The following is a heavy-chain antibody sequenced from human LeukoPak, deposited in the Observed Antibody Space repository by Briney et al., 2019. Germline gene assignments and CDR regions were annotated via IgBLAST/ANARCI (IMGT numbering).Heavy chain of an antibody. V-gene: IGHV3-48*01. CDR2: ISRSSSTI. D-gene: IGHD6-19*01. J-gene: IGHJ4*02. CDR3: ARAIAVAGFDY. Sequence: MNWVRQXPGKGLEWISYISRSSSTIYYADSVKGRFTISRDNAKNSLYLQMNSLRAEDTAVYYCARAIAVAGFDYWGQGTLVTVSS.